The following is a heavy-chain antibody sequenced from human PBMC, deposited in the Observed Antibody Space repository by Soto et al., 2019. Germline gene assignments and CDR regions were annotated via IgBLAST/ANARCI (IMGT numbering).Heavy chain of an antibody. CDR1: GGSVSSGSYF. CDR3: AGGGYYDSSGYPKKAFDI. J-gene: IGHJ3*02. V-gene: IGHV4-61*01. CDR2: IYNSGIT. D-gene: IGHD3-22*01. Sequence: NPSETLSLTCTVSGGSVSSGSYFWSWIRQPPGKGLEWIGYIYNSGITNYNPSLKSRVTISVDTSKNQFSLKLISLTAADTAVFYCAGGGYYDSSGYPKKAFDIWGQGTMVTVSS.